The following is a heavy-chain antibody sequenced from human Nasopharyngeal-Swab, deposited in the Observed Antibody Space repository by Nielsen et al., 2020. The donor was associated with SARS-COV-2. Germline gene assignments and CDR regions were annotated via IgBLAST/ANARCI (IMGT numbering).Heavy chain of an antibody. D-gene: IGHD3-10*01. V-gene: IGHV4-31*03. CDR2: IYYSGST. Sequence: SETLSLTCTVSGGSISSCGYYWSWIRQHPGKGLEWIGYIYYSGSTYYNPSLKSRVTISVDTSKNQFSLKLSSVTAADTAVYYCARTYGSGSYSYYYGMDVWGQGTTVTVSS. CDR3: ARTYGSGSYSYYYGMDV. CDR1: GGSISSCGYY. J-gene: IGHJ6*02.